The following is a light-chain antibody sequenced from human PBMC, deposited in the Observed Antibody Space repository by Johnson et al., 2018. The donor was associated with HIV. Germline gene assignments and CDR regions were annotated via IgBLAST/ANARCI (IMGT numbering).Light chain of an antibody. V-gene: IGLV1-51*01. Sequence: QAVLTQPPSVSAAPGQKVTISCSGSTSNIGNNDVSWYRHLPGTAPKLLIYDNYTRPSGIADRFSGSKSGTSAILDITGLQTGDEADYYCGVWDNSLSASYVFGTGTKVSVL. J-gene: IGLJ1*01. CDR2: DNY. CDR1: TSNIGNND. CDR3: GVWDNSLSASYV.